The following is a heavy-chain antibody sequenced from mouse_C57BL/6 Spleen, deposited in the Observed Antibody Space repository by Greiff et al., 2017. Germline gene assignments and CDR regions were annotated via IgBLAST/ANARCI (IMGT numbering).Heavy chain of an antibody. CDR1: GYTFTSYW. V-gene: IGHV1-52*01. J-gene: IGHJ3*01. D-gene: IGHD1-1*01. CDR3: ARWDYYGSSYTWFAY. CDR2: IDPSDSET. Sequence: VQLQQPGAELVRPGSSVKLSCKASGYTFTSYWMHWVKQRPIQGLEWIGNIDPSDSETHYNQKFKDKATLTVDKSSSTAYMQLSSLTSEDSAVYYCARWDYYGSSYTWFAYWGQGTLVTVSA.